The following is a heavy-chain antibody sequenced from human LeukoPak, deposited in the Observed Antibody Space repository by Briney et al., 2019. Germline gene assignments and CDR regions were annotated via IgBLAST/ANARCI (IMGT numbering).Heavy chain of an antibody. D-gene: IGHD4-23*01. J-gene: IGHJ3*01. CDR1: GFTFSSYG. Sequence: GRSLRLSCAASGFTFSSYGMHWVRQAPGKGLEWVALISYDGSNKYYADSVKGRFTISRDNSKRTLYLQMSSLRVEDTAMYYCAKDPNGDYVGAFDFWGQGTLVSVSS. V-gene: IGHV3-30*18. CDR3: AKDPNGDYVGAFDF. CDR2: ISYDGSNK.